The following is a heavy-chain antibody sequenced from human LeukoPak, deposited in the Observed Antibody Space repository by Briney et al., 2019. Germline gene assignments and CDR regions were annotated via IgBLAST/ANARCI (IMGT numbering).Heavy chain of an antibody. J-gene: IGHJ4*02. CDR2: INHSGST. CDR3: ARTGYTILDGGY. CDR1: GGSISSGGYY. D-gene: IGHD3-9*01. Sequence: PSQTLSLTCTVSGGSISSGGYYWSWIRQPPGKGLEWIGEINHSGSTNYNPSLKSRVTISVDTSKNQFSLKLSSVTAADTAVYYCARTGYTILDGGYWGQGTLVTVSS. V-gene: IGHV4-30-2*01.